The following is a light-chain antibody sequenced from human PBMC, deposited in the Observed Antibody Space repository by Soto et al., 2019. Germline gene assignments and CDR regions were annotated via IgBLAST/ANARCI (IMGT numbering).Light chain of an antibody. J-gene: IGKJ2*01. CDR1: QRVNSSY. CDR3: QQYVNSPVT. V-gene: IGKV3-20*01. CDR2: GAS. Sequence: EMVLTQSPDTLYLSPGEGATLSCRASQRVNSSYLAWYQQKPGQAPRLLISGASDRATGVPARVSVSGYGTDFTLTISRLEPEDFAVYYCQQYVNSPVTFGQGTKLQIK.